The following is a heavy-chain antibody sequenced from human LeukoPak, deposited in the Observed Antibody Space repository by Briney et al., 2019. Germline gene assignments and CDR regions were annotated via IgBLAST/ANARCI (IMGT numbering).Heavy chain of an antibody. CDR1: GFTFSSYW. D-gene: IGHD3-9*01. V-gene: IGHV3-74*01. J-gene: IGHJ3*02. CDR3: ARGTDDIDI. Sequence: GGSLRLSCAASGFTFSSYWMHWVRQAPGKGLVWVSRINSDGSTTGYADSVKGRFTISRENAKKTMYLQMNSLRVEDTAVYYCARGTDDIDIWGQGTMVTVSS. CDR2: INSDGSTT.